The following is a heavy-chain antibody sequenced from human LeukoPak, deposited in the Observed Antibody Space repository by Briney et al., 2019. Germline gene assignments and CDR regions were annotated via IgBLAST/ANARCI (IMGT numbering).Heavy chain of an antibody. CDR3: ARDFRRFLEWSNPRSLDYYYGMDV. CDR2: IIPILGIA. V-gene: IGHV1-69*04. J-gene: IGHJ6*02. Sequence: SVKVSCKDSGGTFSSYALSGVQPAAGQGLEGMGRIIPILGIANYAQKFQGRGPITADKSTSTAYMELSSLRSEDAAVYYCARDFRRFLEWSNPRSLDYYYGMDVWGQGTTVTVSS. CDR1: GGTFSSYA. D-gene: IGHD3-3*01.